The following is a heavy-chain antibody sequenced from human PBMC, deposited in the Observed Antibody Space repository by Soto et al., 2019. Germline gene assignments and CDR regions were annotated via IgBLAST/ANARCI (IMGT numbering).Heavy chain of an antibody. D-gene: IGHD4-17*01. Sequence: ESGPTLVKPTQTLTLTCTFSGFSLSTRGVGVGWIRQPPGKALEWLALVYWDDDKRYSPSLKNRLTITKDTSKNQVVLTMTDMDPVDTATYYCAHRAVPNWFDPWGQGTLVTVSS. CDR3: AHRAVPNWFDP. J-gene: IGHJ5*02. V-gene: IGHV2-5*02. CDR2: VYWDDDK. CDR1: GFSLSTRGVG.